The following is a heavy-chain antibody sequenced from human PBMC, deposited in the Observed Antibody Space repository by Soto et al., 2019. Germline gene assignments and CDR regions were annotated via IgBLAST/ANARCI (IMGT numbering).Heavy chain of an antibody. D-gene: IGHD3-10*01. CDR3: ARVRGGAFDI. CDR2: IYHSGST. CDR1: GGSISSGGYS. V-gene: IGHV4-30-2*01. Sequence: TLSLTCAVSGGSISSGGYSWSWFRQPPGKGLEWIGYIYHSGSTYYNPSLKSRVTISVDTSKNQFSLKLSSVTAADTAVYYCARVRGGAFDIWGQGTMVTVSS. J-gene: IGHJ3*02.